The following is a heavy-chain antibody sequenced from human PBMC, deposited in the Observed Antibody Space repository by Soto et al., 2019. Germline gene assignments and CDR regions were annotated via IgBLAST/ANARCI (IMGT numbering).Heavy chain of an antibody. CDR1: GGSISNYY. Sequence: SETLSLTCNVSGGSISNYYWTWVRQSPEKGLEWIGYMYYNGNINYNPSLKSRVTIPIDTSKNQFSLTLKSVTAADTAVYYCASGGNWFDPWGQGVLVTVSS. V-gene: IGHV4-59*01. CDR2: MYYNGNI. J-gene: IGHJ5*02. CDR3: ASGGNWFDP. D-gene: IGHD3-16*01.